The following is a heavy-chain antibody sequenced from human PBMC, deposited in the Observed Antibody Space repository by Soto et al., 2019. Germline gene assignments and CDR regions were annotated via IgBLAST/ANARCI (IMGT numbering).Heavy chain of an antibody. CDR2: INPAGGTT. J-gene: IGHJ4*02. V-gene: IGHV1-46*01. CDR1: GYSFTSTY. D-gene: IGHD2-21*02. Sequence: QVQLVQSGAEVKKPGASVRISCRASGYSFTSTYVHWVRQAPGQGPEWMGIINPAGGTTYYAQKFSXRLTITSATSTDTVFMDLNDLTSEDTAVYFCALKVVTYYDNWGQGTLLTVSS. CDR3: ALKVVTYYDN.